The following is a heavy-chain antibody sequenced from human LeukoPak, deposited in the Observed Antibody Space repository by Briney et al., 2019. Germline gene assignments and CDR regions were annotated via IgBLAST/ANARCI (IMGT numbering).Heavy chain of an antibody. CDR1: GGSISSDDYC. V-gene: IGHV4-31*03. D-gene: IGHD4-17*01. J-gene: IGHJ4*02. CDR3: ARDYGDYFDY. Sequence: SQTLSLTCSVSGGSISSDDYCWNWIRQHPGKGLEWIGYIYYSGSTYYNPSLKSRVIISVDTSKNQFSLKLSSVAAADTAVYYCARDYGDYFDYWGQGTLVTVSS. CDR2: IYYSGST.